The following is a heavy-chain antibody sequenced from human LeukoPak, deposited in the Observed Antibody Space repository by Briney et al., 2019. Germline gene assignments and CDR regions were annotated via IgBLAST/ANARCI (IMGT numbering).Heavy chain of an antibody. V-gene: IGHV4-30-4*08. CDR1: GGSISSGDYY. J-gene: IGHJ6*03. CDR3: ARRAYYYDSSGYYYPRFYYYYYMDV. CDR2: IYYSGST. D-gene: IGHD3-22*01. Sequence: TLSLTCTVSGGSISSGDYYWSWIRQPPGKGLEWIGYIYYSGSTYYNPSLKSRVTISVDTSKNQFSLKLSSVTAADTAVYYCARRAYYYDSSGYYYPRFYYYYYMDVWGKGTTVTVSS.